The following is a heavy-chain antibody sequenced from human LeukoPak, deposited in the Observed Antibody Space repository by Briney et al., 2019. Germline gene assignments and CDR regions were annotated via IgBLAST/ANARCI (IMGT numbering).Heavy chain of an antibody. CDR3: ARSFGDYGPLDY. D-gene: IGHD4-17*01. J-gene: IGHJ4*02. Sequence: GGSLRLSCAASGFTFSNTWMHWVRQAPGKGLEWVAVISYDGSNRYYADSVKGRFTISRDNSKNTLYLQMNSLRAEDTAVYYCARSFGDYGPLDYWGQGTLVTVSS. V-gene: IGHV3-30-3*01. CDR1: GFTFSNTW. CDR2: ISYDGSNR.